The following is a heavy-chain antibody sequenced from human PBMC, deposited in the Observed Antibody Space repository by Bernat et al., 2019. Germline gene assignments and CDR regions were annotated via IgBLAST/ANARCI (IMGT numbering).Heavy chain of an antibody. CDR1: GFTFSSYA. J-gene: IGHJ4*02. Sequence: EVQLVESGGGLVQPGGSLRLSCAASGFTFSSYAMSWVRQAPGKGLEWVSAISGSGGSTYYADSVKSRFTISSDNSKYTLYLQMNSLRAEDTAVYYCAKINDFWSGYYDYWGQGTLVTVSS. CDR2: ISGSGGST. D-gene: IGHD3-3*01. V-gene: IGHV3-23*04. CDR3: AKINDFWSGYYDY.